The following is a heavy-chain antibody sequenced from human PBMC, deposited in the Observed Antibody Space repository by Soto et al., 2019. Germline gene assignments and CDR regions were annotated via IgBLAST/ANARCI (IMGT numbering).Heavy chain of an antibody. CDR2: IYNDGTYS. CDR1: GFIFKMYW. D-gene: IGHD6-13*01. CDR3: AKDRIAATGTNWFDP. Sequence: SGGSLRLSCAASGFIFKMYWMHWVRQSPGKGLLWISRIYNDGTYSDYADSVRGRFTISRDNSKNTLYLQMNSLRAEDTAVYYCAKDRIAATGTNWFDPWGQGTLVTVYS. V-gene: IGHV3-74*01. J-gene: IGHJ5*02.